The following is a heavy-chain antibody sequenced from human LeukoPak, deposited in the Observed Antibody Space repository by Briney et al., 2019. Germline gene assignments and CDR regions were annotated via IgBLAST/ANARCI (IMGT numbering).Heavy chain of an antibody. CDR3: AREGYCSSTSCYADY. D-gene: IGHD2-2*01. CDR1: GFTFDDYG. J-gene: IGHJ4*02. CDR2: INWNGVLT. V-gene: IGHV3-20*04. Sequence: GGSLRLSCAASGFTFDDYGMTWVRQAPGKGLEWVSGINWNGVLTRYADTVKGRFTISRDNAKNSLYLQMNSLRAEDTAVYYCAREGYCSSTSCYADYWGQGTLVTVSS.